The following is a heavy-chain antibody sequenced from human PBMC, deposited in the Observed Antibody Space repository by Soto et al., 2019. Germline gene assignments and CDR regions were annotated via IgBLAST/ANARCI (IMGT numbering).Heavy chain of an antibody. CDR3: ARDRGYSGYDL. CDR2: INSDGSST. Sequence: EVQLVESGGGLVQPGGSLRLSCAASGVTFSNYWMHWVRQAPGKGLVWVSRINSDGSSTTYADSVKGRFTISRDNAKNTLYLQMNSLRAEDTAVYYCARDRGYSGYDLWGQGTLVTVSS. CDR1: GVTFSNYW. D-gene: IGHD5-12*01. V-gene: IGHV3-74*01. J-gene: IGHJ5*02.